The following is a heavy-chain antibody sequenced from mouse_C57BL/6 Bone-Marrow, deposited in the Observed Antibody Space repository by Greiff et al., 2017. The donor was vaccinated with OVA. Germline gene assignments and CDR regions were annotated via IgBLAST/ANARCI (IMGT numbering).Heavy chain of an antibody. V-gene: IGHV1-64*01. J-gene: IGHJ2*01. CDR1: GYTFTSYW. CDR2: IHPNSGST. Sequence: QVHVKQPGAELVKPGASVKLSCKASGYTFTSYWMHWVKQRPGQGLEWIGMIHPNSGSTNYNEKFKSKATLTVDKSSSTAYMQLSSLTSEDSAVYYCARWAYAHFDYWGQGTTLTVSS. CDR3: ARWAYAHFDY. D-gene: IGHD2-12*01.